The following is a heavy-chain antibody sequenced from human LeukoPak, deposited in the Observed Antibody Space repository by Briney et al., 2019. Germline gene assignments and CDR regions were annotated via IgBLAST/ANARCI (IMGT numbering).Heavy chain of an antibody. D-gene: IGHD3-22*01. V-gene: IGHV3-23*01. Sequence: GGSLRLSCAASGFTFSNYGMHWVRQAPGKGLEWVSLISVGGGNTHYADSVQGRFTISRDDSQNKLYLQMNNLRAEDTAVYYCAKDLDSTGSYTPDPWGQGTLVTVSP. CDR2: ISVGGGNT. CDR3: AKDLDSTGSYTPDP. J-gene: IGHJ5*02. CDR1: GFTFSNYG.